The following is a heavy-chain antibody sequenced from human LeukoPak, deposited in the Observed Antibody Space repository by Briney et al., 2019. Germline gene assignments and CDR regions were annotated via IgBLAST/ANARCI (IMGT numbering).Heavy chain of an antibody. J-gene: IGHJ5*02. V-gene: IGHV1-18*01. CDR1: GYTFTSYG. CDR3: ARDGRHRYYYDSSGFYGSWFDP. CDR2: ISGYSGNT. D-gene: IGHD3-22*01. Sequence: ASVNFSCKASGYTFTSYGISWARQAPGQGLEWIGWISGYSGNTKNAQKLQGRVTMTQDTPTSRAYMELRSLRSDDTAVYYCARDGRHRYYYDSSGFYGSWFDPWGQGTLVTVSS.